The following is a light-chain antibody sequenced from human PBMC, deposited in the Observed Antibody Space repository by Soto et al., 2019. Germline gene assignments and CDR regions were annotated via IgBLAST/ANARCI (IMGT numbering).Light chain of an antibody. V-gene: IGKV4-1*01. CDR1: QSVLYGPNNKND. CDR3: QRYYGTPLT. J-gene: IGKJ4*01. Sequence: DFVMTQSPDSLAVSLGERATISCKSSQSVLYGPNNKNDWTWYQQKPGQPPKILINLASTRETGVPDRFSGSGSVTDFNLTMSGVQPDDVAVYYCQRYYGTPLTFGGGTRVEIK. CDR2: LAS.